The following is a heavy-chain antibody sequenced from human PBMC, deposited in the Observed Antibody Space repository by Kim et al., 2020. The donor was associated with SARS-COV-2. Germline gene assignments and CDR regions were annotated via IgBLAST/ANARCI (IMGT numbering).Heavy chain of an antibody. Sequence: SETLSLTCAVYGGSFSGYYWSWIRQPPGKGLEWIGEINHSGSTNYNPSLKSRVTISVDTSKNQFSLKLSSVTAADTAVYYCARVGLEDIVVVPAAIPAYFDYWGQGTLVTVSS. V-gene: IGHV4-34*01. CDR1: GGSFSGYY. J-gene: IGHJ4*02. CDR2: INHSGST. CDR3: ARVGLEDIVVVPAAIPAYFDY. D-gene: IGHD2-2*02.